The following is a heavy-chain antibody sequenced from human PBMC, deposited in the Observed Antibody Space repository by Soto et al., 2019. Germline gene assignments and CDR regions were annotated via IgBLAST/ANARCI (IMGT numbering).Heavy chain of an antibody. CDR1: GFTFRYG. D-gene: IGHD2-21*01. V-gene: IGHV3-30*18. CDR2: ISYDSSNK. CDR3: AKLDIVYCGGNTCDDY. J-gene: IGHJ4*02. Sequence: VQLLESGGGLIQPGGSLRLSCAASGFTFRYGLHWLRQAPGKGLEWVASISYDSSNKFYGDSVKSRFTISRDNSKNNQFLPMTSLRAEDPAVYYWAKLDIVYCGGNTCDDYWLQVTLVAVSS.